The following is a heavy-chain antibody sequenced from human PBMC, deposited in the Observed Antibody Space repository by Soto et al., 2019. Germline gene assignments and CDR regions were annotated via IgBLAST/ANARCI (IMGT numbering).Heavy chain of an antibody. CDR1: GFSLSSTRMA. CDR3: ANIVVAGLGYYFDY. V-gene: IGHV2-5*02. CDR2: IYWDDDK. D-gene: IGHD6-19*01. Sequence: QFTLKESGPTLVKPTQTLTLTCTFSGFSLSSTRMAVGWFRQPPGKALEWLALIYWDDDKRYSPFLKSRLTITKDTSKNQVVLTMSNMDPVDTARYYCANIVVAGLGYYFDYWGQGTLVTVSS. J-gene: IGHJ4*02.